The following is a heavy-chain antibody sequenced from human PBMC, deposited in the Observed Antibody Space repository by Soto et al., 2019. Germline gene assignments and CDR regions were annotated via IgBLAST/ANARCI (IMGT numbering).Heavy chain of an antibody. CDR3: ARLGDIVVVPAAMTFDY. CDR2: IYYSGST. CDR1: GGSISSGGYY. V-gene: IGHV4-31*03. Sequence: SETLSLTCTVSGGSISSGGYYWSWIHQHPGKGLEWIGYIYYSGSTYYNPSLKSRVTISVDTSKNQFSLKLSSVTAADTAVYYCARLGDIVVVPAAMTFDYWGQGTLVTVSS. D-gene: IGHD2-2*01. J-gene: IGHJ4*02.